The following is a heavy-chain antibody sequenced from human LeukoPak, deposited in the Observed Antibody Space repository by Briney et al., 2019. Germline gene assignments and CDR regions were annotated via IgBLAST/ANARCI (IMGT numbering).Heavy chain of an antibody. D-gene: IGHD2-15*01. V-gene: IGHV4-61*02. CDR1: GGSISSGDYY. CDR3: TREKASGGSNWFDP. J-gene: IGHJ5*02. CDR2: IYTSGST. Sequence: PSQTLSLTCTVSGGSISSGDYYWSWIRQPAGKGLEWIGRIYTSGSTNYNPSLKSRVTISVDTSKNQFSLKLSSVAAADTAVYYCTREKASGGSNWFDPWGQGTLVTVSS.